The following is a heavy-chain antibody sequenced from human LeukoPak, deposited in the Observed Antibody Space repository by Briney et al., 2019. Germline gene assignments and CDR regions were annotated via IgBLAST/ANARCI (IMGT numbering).Heavy chain of an antibody. CDR2: IYSGGST. V-gene: IGHV3-53*01. CDR3: ASYSSLDY. J-gene: IGHJ4*02. CDR1: GFTVSNNY. D-gene: IGHD3-22*01. Sequence: GSLRLSCAASGFTVSNNYMSWVRQAPGKGLEWVSLIYSGGSTYYADSVKGRFTISRDNSKNTLYLQMNRLRAEDTAVYYCASYSSLDYWGQGTLVTVSS.